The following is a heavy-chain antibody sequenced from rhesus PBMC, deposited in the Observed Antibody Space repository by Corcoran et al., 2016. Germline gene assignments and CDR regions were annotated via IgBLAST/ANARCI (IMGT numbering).Heavy chain of an antibody. CDR2: IKNKGDGGTA. J-gene: IGHJ4*01. CDR3: ASGALDY. V-gene: IGHV3-16*01. CDR1: GGSISSNYW. D-gene: IGHD2-15*01. Sequence: VQLQESGPGLVKPSETLSLTCAVPGGSISSNYWMSWVRQAPGKGLDWVGRIKNKGDGGTAAYAESVKGRFTSSRDDSKNTLYLQMNSLKTEDTAVYYCASGALDYWGQGVLVTVSS.